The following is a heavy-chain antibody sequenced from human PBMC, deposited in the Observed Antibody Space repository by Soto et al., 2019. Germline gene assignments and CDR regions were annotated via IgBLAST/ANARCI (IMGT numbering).Heavy chain of an antibody. J-gene: IGHJ5*02. Sequence: ASVKVSCKASGYTFTSYGISWVRQAPGQGLEWMGWISAYNGNTNYAQKLQGRVTMTTDTSTSTAYMELRSLRSDDTAVYYCARDLGLAYCGGDCYSWFDPWGQGTLVTVSS. CDR2: ISAYNGNT. D-gene: IGHD2-21*02. V-gene: IGHV1-18*01. CDR3: ARDLGLAYCGGDCYSWFDP. CDR1: GYTFTSYG.